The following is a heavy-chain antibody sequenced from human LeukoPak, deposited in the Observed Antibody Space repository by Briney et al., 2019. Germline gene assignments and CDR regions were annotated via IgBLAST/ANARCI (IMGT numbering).Heavy chain of an antibody. V-gene: IGHV3-64*01. J-gene: IGHJ4*02. CDR1: GFTFSSYA. Sequence: PGGSLRLSCAASGFTFSSYAMHWVRQAPGKGLEYVSAISSNGGSTYYANSVKGRFTISRDNSKNTLYLQMGSLRAEDMAVYYCARGVSEYSYLSPHFDYWGQGTLVTVSS. CDR3: ARGVSEYSYLSPHFDY. CDR2: ISSNGGST. D-gene: IGHD5-18*01.